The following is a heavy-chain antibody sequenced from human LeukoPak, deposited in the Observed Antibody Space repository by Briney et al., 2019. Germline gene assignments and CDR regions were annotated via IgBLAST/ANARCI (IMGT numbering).Heavy chain of an antibody. V-gene: IGHV3-21*01. J-gene: IGHJ4*02. CDR3: ARIHIAVAGITDY. Sequence: GGPLRLSCAASGFTFSSYSMNWVRQAPGKGPEWVSSISSKSTYIYYADSVKGRFTISRDNAKSSLYLQMNSLRAEDTAIYYCARIHIAVAGITDYWGQGTLVTVSS. D-gene: IGHD6-19*01. CDR1: GFTFSSYS. CDR2: ISSKSTYI.